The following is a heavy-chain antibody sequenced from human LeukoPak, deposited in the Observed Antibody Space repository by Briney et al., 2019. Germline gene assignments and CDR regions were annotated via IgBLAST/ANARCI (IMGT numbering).Heavy chain of an antibody. CDR1: GFSFRTAW. V-gene: IGHV3-15*01. D-gene: IGHD3-10*01. J-gene: IGHJ4*02. Sequence: PGGSLRLSCAASGFSFRTAWMSWVRQAPGKGLEWVARIKRKSDGGTTDYAARVEGRFTISSDDSKNTLYLQMNSLKPEDTAVYYCTTDQGFIYYFDYWGQGILVTVSS. CDR3: TTDQGFIYYFDY. CDR2: IKRKSDGGTT.